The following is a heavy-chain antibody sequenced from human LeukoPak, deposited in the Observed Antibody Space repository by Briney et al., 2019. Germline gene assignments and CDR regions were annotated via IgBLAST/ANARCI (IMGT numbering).Heavy chain of an antibody. Sequence: SETLSLTCTVSGGSISSYYWSWIRQPAGKGLEWIGRIHTSGSTNYNPSLKSRVTISVDKSKNQFSLKLSSVTAADTAMYFCARGRGDYFDSSGYFFGYWGQGTLVTISS. CDR2: IHTSGST. D-gene: IGHD3-22*01. CDR3: ARGRGDYFDSSGYFFGY. V-gene: IGHV4-4*07. J-gene: IGHJ4*02. CDR1: GGSISSYY.